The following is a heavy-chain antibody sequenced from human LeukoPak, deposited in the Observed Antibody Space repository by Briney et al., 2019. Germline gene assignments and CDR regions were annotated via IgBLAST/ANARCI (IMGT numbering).Heavy chain of an antibody. CDR2: IIPNSGGT. V-gene: IGHV1-2*02. CDR3: ARDLSSTSTWEFDY. J-gene: IGHJ4*02. D-gene: IGHD7-27*01. Sequence: ASVKVSCKASGYTFTGHYMHWVRQAPGQGLEWMGWIIPNSGGTNYAQKFQGRVTMTRDTSITTAYMELSRLTSDDTAVYYCARDLSSTSTWEFDYWGQGTLVTVSS. CDR1: GYTFTGHY.